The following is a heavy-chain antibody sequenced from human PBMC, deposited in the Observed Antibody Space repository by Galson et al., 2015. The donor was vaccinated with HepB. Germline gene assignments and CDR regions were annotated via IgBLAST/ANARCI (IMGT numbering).Heavy chain of an antibody. Sequence: TLSLTCTISGGSLLSDIHYWSWIRQPPGKGLEWIGYIYYSGSTSFNPSLKSRVTMSVDTSKNQFSLKLNSVTAADTAVYYCARAAELVALRTTKRLRPPYYFDYWGQGNLVTVSS. J-gene: IGHJ4*02. D-gene: IGHD6-13*01. V-gene: IGHV4-61*01. CDR1: GGSLLSDIHY. CDR3: ARAAELVALRTTKRLRPPYYFDY. CDR2: IYYSGST.